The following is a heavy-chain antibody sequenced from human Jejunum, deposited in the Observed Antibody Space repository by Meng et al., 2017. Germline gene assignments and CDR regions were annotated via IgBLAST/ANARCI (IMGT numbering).Heavy chain of an antibody. Sequence: GESLKISCAASGFTFSSHTLSWVRQAPGKGLEWVSSISVSTSSTYYTDSVKGRFTISRDNSKNTLYLQMDSLRAEDKAVYYCAKLTTNWGQGTLVTVSS. D-gene: IGHD1-14*01. CDR1: GFTFSSHT. V-gene: IGHV3-23*01. CDR3: AKLTTN. CDR2: ISVSTSST. J-gene: IGHJ4*02.